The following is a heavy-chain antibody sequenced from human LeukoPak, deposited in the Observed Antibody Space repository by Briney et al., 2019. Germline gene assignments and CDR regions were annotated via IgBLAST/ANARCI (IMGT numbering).Heavy chain of an antibody. J-gene: IGHJ4*02. CDR3: ARTQGDYDSSGEFDY. Sequence: ASVKVSCKASGYTFTSYYMHWVRQAPGQGLEWMGIINPSGGSTSYAQKFQGRVTMTRDTSTSTVYMEQSSLRSEDTAVYYCARTQGDYDSSGEFDYWGQGTLVTVSS. V-gene: IGHV1-46*01. CDR2: INPSGGST. D-gene: IGHD3-22*01. CDR1: GYTFTSYY.